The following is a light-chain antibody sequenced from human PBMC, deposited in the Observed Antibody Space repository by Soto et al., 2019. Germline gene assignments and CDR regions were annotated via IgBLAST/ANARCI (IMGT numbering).Light chain of an antibody. CDR3: QQSSSIPRT. V-gene: IGKV1-39*01. CDR1: QNSNIY. CDR2: AAS. Sequence: DIQMAQSPSSLSASVGDRVTITCRASQNSNIYLNWYQQKPGKAPKVLIYAASSLQSGVPSRFSGSGSGTDFTLTISSLQPEDFATYYCQQSSSIPRTFGQGTKLEIK. J-gene: IGKJ2*01.